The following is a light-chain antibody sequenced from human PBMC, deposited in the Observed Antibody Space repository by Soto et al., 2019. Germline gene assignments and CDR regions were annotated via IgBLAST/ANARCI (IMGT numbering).Light chain of an antibody. CDR2: DVS. V-gene: IGLV2-14*01. CDR1: SSDVGGYNY. J-gene: IGLJ1*01. Sequence: QSALTQPASVSGSPGQSITISCTGTSSDVGGYNYVFWYQQHPGKAPKLMIYDVSNRPSGVSNRFSGSKSGNTASLTISGLQAEDEADYYCSSYTSSIPYVFGTGTKLTVL. CDR3: SSYTSSIPYV.